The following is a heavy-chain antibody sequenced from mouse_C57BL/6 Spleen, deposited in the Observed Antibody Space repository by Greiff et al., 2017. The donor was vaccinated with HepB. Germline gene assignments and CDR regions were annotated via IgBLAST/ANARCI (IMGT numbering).Heavy chain of an antibody. J-gene: IGHJ4*01. D-gene: IGHD1-1*01. CDR2: IRNKANGYTT. CDR1: GFTFTDYY. CDR3: ARSPADYYGTGGAMDY. Sequence: EVKLMESGGGLVQPGGSLSLSCAASGFTFTDYYMSWVRQPPGKALEWLGFIRNKANGYTTEYSASVKGRFTISRDNSQSILYLQMNALRAEDSATYYCARSPADYYGTGGAMDYWGQGTSVTVSS. V-gene: IGHV7-3*01.